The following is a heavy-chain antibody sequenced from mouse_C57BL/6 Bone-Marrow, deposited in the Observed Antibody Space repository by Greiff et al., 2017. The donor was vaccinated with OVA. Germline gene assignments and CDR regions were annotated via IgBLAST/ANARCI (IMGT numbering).Heavy chain of an antibody. V-gene: IGHV5-12*01. CDR2: ISNGGGST. CDR3: ARQRGYYGSSPWYFDV. D-gene: IGHD1-1*01. J-gene: IGHJ1*03. CDR1: GFTFSDYY. Sequence: EVHLVESGGGLVQPGGSLKLSCAASGFTFSDYYMYWVRQTPEKRLEWVAYISNGGGSTYYPDTVKGRFTISRDNAKNTLYLQMSRLKSEDTAMYYCARQRGYYGSSPWYFDVWGTGTTVTVSS.